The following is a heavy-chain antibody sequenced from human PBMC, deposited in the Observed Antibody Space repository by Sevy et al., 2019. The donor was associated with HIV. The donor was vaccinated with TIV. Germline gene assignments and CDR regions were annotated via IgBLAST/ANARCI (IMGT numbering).Heavy chain of an antibody. J-gene: IGHJ5*02. CDR1: GFSFDDFA. D-gene: IGHD3-3*01. CDR2: ISCDSGRM. CDR3: VKDTYFDFWSGYNNWFDP. Sequence: GGSLRLSCVASGFSFDDFAMHWVRQAPGKGLEWVSGISCDSGRMGYADSVKGRFTISRDNAKNSLYMEMNGLRVEDTALYYCVKDTYFDFWSGYNNWFDPWGQGSQVTVSS. V-gene: IGHV3-9*01.